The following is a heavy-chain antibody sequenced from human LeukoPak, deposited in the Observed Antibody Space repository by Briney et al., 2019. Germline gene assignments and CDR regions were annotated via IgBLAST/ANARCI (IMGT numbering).Heavy chain of an antibody. Sequence: GGSLRLSCAASGFIFSHYWMSRVRQAPGKGLEWVANIKPDGTEKYYVDSVKGRFTISRDNAKNSLYLLMDSLRAEDTAVYYCAREDMWAFDMWGQGTMVTVSS. D-gene: IGHD2-15*01. CDR2: IKPDGTEK. J-gene: IGHJ3*02. CDR1: GFIFSHYW. V-gene: IGHV3-7*01. CDR3: AREDMWAFDM.